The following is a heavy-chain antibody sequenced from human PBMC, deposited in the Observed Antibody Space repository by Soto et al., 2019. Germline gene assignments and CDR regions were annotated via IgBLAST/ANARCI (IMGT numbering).Heavy chain of an antibody. CDR1: GFNFSSFA. CDR2: MSGSGGSR. V-gene: IGHV3-23*01. J-gene: IGHJ6*02. CDR3: AKEGTADWIHYYHPTDV. Sequence: EVQLLESGGGLVQPGGSLRLSCAGSGFNFSSFAMTWVRQAPGTGLEWVSTMSGSGGSRFYADSVKGRFTLTRDNSKDQVYNQINSLRVEDTASYYCAKEGTADWIHYYHPTDVWGRGTPVTGSS. D-gene: IGHD5-18*01.